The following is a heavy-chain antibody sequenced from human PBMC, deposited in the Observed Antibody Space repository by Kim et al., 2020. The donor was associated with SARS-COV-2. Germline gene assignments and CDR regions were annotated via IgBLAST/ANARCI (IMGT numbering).Heavy chain of an antibody. J-gene: IGHJ4*02. V-gene: IGHV3-43*01. CDR3: GKDMGGDYGIDY. Sequence: YYADSMNGQYTISRDNRTNTLYLTMNSLRTEDTALYYCGKDMGGDYGIDYWGQGTLVTVSS. D-gene: IGHD4-17*01.